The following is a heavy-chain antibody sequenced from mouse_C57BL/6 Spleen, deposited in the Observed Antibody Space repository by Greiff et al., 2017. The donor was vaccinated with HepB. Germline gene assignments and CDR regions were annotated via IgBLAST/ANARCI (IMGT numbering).Heavy chain of an antibody. Sequence: QVQLQQPGAELVRPGTSVKLSCKASGYTFTSYWMHWVKQRPGQGLEWIGVIDPSDSYTNYNQKFKGKATLTVDTSSSTAYMQLSSLTSEDSAVYYCARDGYYRSWFAYWGQGTLVTVSA. V-gene: IGHV1-59*01. CDR3: ARDGYYRSWFAY. J-gene: IGHJ3*01. D-gene: IGHD2-3*01. CDR2: IDPSDSYT. CDR1: GYTFTSYW.